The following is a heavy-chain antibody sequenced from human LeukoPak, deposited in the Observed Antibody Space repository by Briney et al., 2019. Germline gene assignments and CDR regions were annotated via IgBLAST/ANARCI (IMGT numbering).Heavy chain of an antibody. CDR1: GGSVSNYY. J-gene: IGHJ6*03. CDR2: IYYTKT. V-gene: IGHV4-59*02. CDR3: ARDQTHSSGWYYYYMDV. D-gene: IGHD6-19*01. Sequence: PSETLSLTCTVSGGSVSNYYWSWIRQSPGKGLEWIGYIYYTKTSYNPSLKSRVTISADTSKNQFSLKLSSVTAADTAVYYCARDQTHSSGWYYYYMDVWGKGTTVTISS.